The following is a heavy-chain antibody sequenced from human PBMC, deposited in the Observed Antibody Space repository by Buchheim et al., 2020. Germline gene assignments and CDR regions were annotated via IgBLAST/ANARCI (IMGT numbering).Heavy chain of an antibody. CDR3: ARTPGYYDSSASWDY. CDR1: GGSIRSGDFY. Sequence: QVQLQESGPGLVKPSQTLSLTCTVSGGSIRSGDFYWSWIRQSPGKGLEWIGYIHSTGAKYQNPSLKSRLTISVDTTRNQFSLQLRSVTAADTGVYFCARTPGYYDSSASWDYWGQGTL. D-gene: IGHD3-22*01. J-gene: IGHJ4*02. CDR2: IHSTGAK. V-gene: IGHV4-30-4*01.